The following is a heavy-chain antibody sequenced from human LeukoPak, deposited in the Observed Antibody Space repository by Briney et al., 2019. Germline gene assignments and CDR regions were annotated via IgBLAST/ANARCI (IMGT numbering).Heavy chain of an antibody. J-gene: IGHJ4*02. Sequence: SETLSLTCAVYGGSFSGYYWSWIRQPPGKGLEWIGEINHSGSTNYNPSLKSRVTISVDTSKIQFSLKLSSVTAADTAVYYCARGLYSSSWSPIYYFDYWGQGTLVTVSS. CDR1: GGSFSGYY. CDR2: INHSGST. V-gene: IGHV4-34*01. CDR3: ARGLYSSSWSPIYYFDY. D-gene: IGHD6-13*01.